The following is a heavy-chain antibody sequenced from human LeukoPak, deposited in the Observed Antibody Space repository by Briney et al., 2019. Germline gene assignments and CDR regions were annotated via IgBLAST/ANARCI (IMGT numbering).Heavy chain of an antibody. Sequence: GGSLRLSCAASGFTFDDYAMHWIRQGPGKGLEWVSGISWNSGSIGYADSVKGRFTISRDNSKNTLYLQMNSLRAEDTAVYYCAKDRAPYYYDSSASDWGQGTLVTVSS. CDR1: GFTFDDYA. D-gene: IGHD3-22*01. V-gene: IGHV3-9*01. CDR3: AKDRAPYYYDSSASD. J-gene: IGHJ4*02. CDR2: ISWNSGSI.